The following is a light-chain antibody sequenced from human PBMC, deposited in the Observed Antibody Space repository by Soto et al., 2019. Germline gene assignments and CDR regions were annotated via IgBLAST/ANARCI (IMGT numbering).Light chain of an antibody. CDR2: EVT. CDR3: SSSTSSTTLEVG. V-gene: IGLV2-14*01. CDR1: SSDVGGHNY. Sequence: QSALTQPASVSGSPGQSITISCTGTSSDVGGHNYVSWYQQHPGTAPKLMIYEVTKRPSGVSNRFSGSKSGNTASLTISGIQAEDDADYYCSSSTSSTTLEVGFGRGTKLTVL. J-gene: IGLJ2*01.